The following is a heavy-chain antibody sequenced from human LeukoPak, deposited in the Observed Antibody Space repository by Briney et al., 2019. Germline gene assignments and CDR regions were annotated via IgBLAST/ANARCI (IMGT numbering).Heavy chain of an antibody. J-gene: IGHJ4*02. CDR3: ARDDYYDSSGYYTLDY. Sequence: SVKVSCKVSGGTFSSYAISWLRQAPGQGLEWMGGIIPIFGTANYAQKFQGRVTITADESTSTAYMELSSLRSEDTAVYYCARDDYYDSSGYYTLDYWGQGTLVTVSS. CDR1: GGTFSSYA. V-gene: IGHV1-69*01. CDR2: IIPIFGTA. D-gene: IGHD3-22*01.